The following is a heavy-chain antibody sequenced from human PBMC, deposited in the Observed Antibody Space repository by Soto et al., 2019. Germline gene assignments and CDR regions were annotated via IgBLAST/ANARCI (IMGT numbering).Heavy chain of an antibody. V-gene: IGHV4-34*01. J-gene: IGHJ4*02. CDR2: INHVGIT. CDR1: GFTFSSYG. D-gene: IGHD3-3*01. CDR3: ARAHDFWGGRQQPIDS. Sequence: PGGSLRLSCAASGFTFSSYGMHWIRQSPGKGLEWLGDINHVGITNYNPSLKSRVSIPVDTSKSQFSLKLSSVTAADTAVYYCARAHDFWGGRQQPIDSWGQGTLVTVSS.